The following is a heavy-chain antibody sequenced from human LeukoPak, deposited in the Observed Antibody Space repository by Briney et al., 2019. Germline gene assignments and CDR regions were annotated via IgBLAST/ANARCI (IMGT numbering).Heavy chain of an antibody. D-gene: IGHD3-10*01. J-gene: IGHJ4*02. CDR3: AKEMRPSLW. V-gene: IGHV3-23*01. CDR1: GFTFSSHG. Sequence: GGSLRLSCAASGFTFSSHGMCWVRQAPGRGLEWVSSISIGGDTTYSDSVKGRFTISRDNSKNTLYLQLYSLRAEDMCIYYCAKEMRPSLWWGQGTLVTVFS. CDR2: ISIGGDTT.